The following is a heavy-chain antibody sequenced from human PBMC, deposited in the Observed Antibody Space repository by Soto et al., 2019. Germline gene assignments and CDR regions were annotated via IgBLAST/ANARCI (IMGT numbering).Heavy chain of an antibody. Sequence: ASETLSLTCTVSGGSISSYFWSWIRQPPGKGLEWVGYIYYSGSNNYNPSLRNRVTISIDTSKSQFSLNLSSVTAADTAVYYCARVLTGTASHYFDSWGQGTLVTVSS. CDR2: IYYSGSN. CDR1: GGSISSYF. CDR3: ARVLTGTASHYFDS. V-gene: IGHV4-59*01. D-gene: IGHD3-9*01. J-gene: IGHJ4*02.